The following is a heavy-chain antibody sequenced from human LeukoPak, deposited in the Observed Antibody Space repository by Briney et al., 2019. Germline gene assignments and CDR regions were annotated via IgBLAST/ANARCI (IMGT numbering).Heavy chain of an antibody. CDR2: ISGSGGST. J-gene: IGHJ4*02. CDR1: GFTFSSYA. Sequence: GGSLRLSCAASGFTFSSYAMSWVRQAPGKGLEWVSAISGSGGSTYYADSVKGRFTISRDNSKNTLYLQMNSLRAEDTAVYYCAKDRRGGYYYSHGSPVDYWGQGTLVTVSS. CDR3: AKDRRGGYYYSHGSPVDY. V-gene: IGHV3-23*01. D-gene: IGHD3-22*01.